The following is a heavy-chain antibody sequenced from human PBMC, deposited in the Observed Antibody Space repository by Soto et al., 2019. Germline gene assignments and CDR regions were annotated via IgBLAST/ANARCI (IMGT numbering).Heavy chain of an antibody. CDR1: GFTFSSYA. J-gene: IGHJ4*02. Sequence: GGSLRLSCAASGFTFSSYAMSWVRQAPGKGLEWVSAISGSGGSTYYADSVKGRFAISRDNSKNTLYLQMNSLRAEDTAVYYCAKDAGSITMIVVVNFDYWGQGTLVTVSS. V-gene: IGHV3-23*01. CDR3: AKDAGSITMIVVVNFDY. CDR2: ISGSGGST. D-gene: IGHD3-22*01.